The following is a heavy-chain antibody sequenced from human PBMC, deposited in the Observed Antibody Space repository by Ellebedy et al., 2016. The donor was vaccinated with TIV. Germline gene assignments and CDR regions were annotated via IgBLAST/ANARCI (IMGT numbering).Heavy chain of an antibody. CDR1: GGSISSYY. J-gene: IGHJ5*02. CDR2: IYTSGST. V-gene: IGHV4-4*07. CDR3: ARRGTVDGDYSNWFDP. D-gene: IGHD4-17*01. Sequence: SETLSLTCTVSGGSISSYYWSWIRQPAGKGLEWIGRIYTSGSTNYNPSLKSRVTISVDTSKNQFSLKLSSVTAADTAVYYCARRGTVDGDYSNWFDPWGQGTLVTVSS.